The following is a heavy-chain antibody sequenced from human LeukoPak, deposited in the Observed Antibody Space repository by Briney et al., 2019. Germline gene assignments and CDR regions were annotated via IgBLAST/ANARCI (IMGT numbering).Heavy chain of an antibody. CDR3: TRELKSRAGYYDSSGYPAGENWFDP. CDR1: GFTFGDYA. V-gene: IGHV3-49*03. D-gene: IGHD3-22*01. J-gene: IGHJ5*02. Sequence: GGSLRLSCTASGFTFGDYAMSWFRQAPGKGLEWVGFIRSEAYGGTTEYAASVKGRFTISRDDSKSIAYLQMNSLKTEDTAVYYCTRELKSRAGYYDSSGYPAGENWFDPWGQGTLVTVSS. CDR2: IRSEAYGGTT.